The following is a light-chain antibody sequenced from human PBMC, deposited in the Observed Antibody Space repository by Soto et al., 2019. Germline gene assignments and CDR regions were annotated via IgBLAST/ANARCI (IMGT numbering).Light chain of an antibody. CDR1: QSVTIGY. CDR2: SAS. CDR3: QQRIDCPPAWC. Sequence: TQSPGTLSLSPGERATLSCRASQSVTIGYLAWFQQKPGQAPRLLIFSASTRVRGIPARFNGSGSGTAFTLTISSLQSEDFSFYYCQQRIDCPPAWCFGQGPTADIK. V-gene: IGKV3-15*01. J-gene: IGKJ1*01.